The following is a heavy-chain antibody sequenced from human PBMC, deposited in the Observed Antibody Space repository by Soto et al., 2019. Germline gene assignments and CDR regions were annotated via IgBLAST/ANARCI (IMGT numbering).Heavy chain of an antibody. Sequence: PWWSLRLSCASSVFTFIDHYMSWIRQAPGKGLEWIGYSSNSGSFTRYADSVKGRFSISRDNAKNSLYLQINSLRGDDTAIYYCVRSGDNYNLLDYWGQGTPVTVSS. CDR3: VRSGDNYNLLDY. V-gene: IGHV3-11*06. CDR1: VFTFIDHY. J-gene: IGHJ4*02. D-gene: IGHD1-1*01. CDR2: SSNSGSFT.